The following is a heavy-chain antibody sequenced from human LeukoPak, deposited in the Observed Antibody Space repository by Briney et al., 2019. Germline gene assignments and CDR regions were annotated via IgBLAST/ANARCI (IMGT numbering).Heavy chain of an antibody. D-gene: IGHD2-15*01. Sequence: GGSLRPSCAGSGFTFGDYAMHWVRQAPGKGLEWVSGISWNSDDIGFADSVKGRFTISRDNAKNSLDLQMNSLRPEDTALYYCAKDLSGSIDYWGQGTLVTVSS. CDR3: AKDLSGSIDY. J-gene: IGHJ4*02. CDR2: ISWNSDDI. CDR1: GFTFGDYA. V-gene: IGHV3-9*01.